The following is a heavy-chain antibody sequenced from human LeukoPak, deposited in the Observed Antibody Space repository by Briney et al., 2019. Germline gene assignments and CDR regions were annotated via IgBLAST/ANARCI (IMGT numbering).Heavy chain of an antibody. CDR2: IYYSGST. V-gene: IGHV4-59*01. D-gene: IGHD3-10*01. J-gene: IGHJ4*02. CDR3: AREGRRSYCNEY. CDR1: GGSISSYY. Sequence: PSETLSLTCTVSGGSISSYYWSWIRQPPGKGLEWIGYIYYSGSTNYNPSLKSRVTISVDTSKNQFSLKLSSVTAADTAVYYCAREGRRSYCNEYWGQGTLVTVSS.